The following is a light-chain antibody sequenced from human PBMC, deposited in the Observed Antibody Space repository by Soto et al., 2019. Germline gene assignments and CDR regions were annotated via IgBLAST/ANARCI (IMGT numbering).Light chain of an antibody. J-gene: IGKJ4*01. Sequence: DIVMTQSPDSLAVSLGERATINCKSSQSVLYSSKNKNYLAWYQQKPGQPPKLLVYWASTRESGVPDRFSGSGSGTDFTLTISSLQAEDVALYDCQQYYTTPLSFGGGTKVDIK. V-gene: IGKV4-1*01. CDR3: QQYYTTPLS. CDR1: QSVLYSSKNKNY. CDR2: WAS.